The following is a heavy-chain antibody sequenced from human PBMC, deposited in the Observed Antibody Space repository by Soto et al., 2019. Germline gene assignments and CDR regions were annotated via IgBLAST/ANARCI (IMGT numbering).Heavy chain of an antibody. J-gene: IGHJ4*02. CDR3: VKDTYGGNSYFDY. CDR1: GFTFDDYT. D-gene: IGHD2-21*02. CDR2: ISWDGGST. Sequence: PGGSLRLSCAASGFTFDDYTMHWVRQAPGKGLEWVSLISWDGGSTYYADSVKGRFTISRDNSKNSLYLQMNSLRTEDTALYYCVKDTYGGNSYFDYWGQGTLVTVSS. V-gene: IGHV3-43*01.